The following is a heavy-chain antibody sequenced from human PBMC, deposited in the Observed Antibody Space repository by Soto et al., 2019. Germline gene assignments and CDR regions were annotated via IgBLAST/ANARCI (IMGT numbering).Heavy chain of an antibody. CDR2: VSIGGST. D-gene: IGHD2-15*01. CDR3: AKRRGAGGHFDY. CDR1: GFTFSSYS. V-gene: IGHV3-23*01. Sequence: GGALRPSFAASGFTFSSYSMGWGRQGPRGGVGGGAGVSIGGSTHYADSVRGRFTISRDNSKNTLSLQMNSLTAEDTAVYFCAKRRGAGGHFDYWGQGAMVTVSS. J-gene: IGHJ4*02.